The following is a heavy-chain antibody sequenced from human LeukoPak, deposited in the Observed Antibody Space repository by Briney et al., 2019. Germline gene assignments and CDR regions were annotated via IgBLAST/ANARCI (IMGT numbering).Heavy chain of an antibody. J-gene: IGHJ4*02. Sequence: ASVKVSCKASGYTFSDYLMHWVRQAPGQGLEWMGWINPKSGATCSAQKFQGRVTMTRVTSISTAYMDLTPLTSDDTAVYFCARDRQGDGFAYFDFWGQGTLATASS. V-gene: IGHV1-2*02. D-gene: IGHD5-24*01. CDR1: GYTFSDYL. CDR2: INPKSGAT. CDR3: ARDRQGDGFAYFDF.